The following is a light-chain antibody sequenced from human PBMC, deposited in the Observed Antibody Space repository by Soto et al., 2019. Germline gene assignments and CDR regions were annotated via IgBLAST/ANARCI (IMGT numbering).Light chain of an antibody. CDR2: GAW. Sequence: EIVMTQSPATLSVSPGERATLSCRASQSVGSNLAWYQQKRGQAPRPLIFGAWNRATDIPARFSGSGSGTEFTLTISSLQSEDYAVYYCQQYNDWRTFGQGTKLEIK. CDR1: QSVGSN. CDR3: QQYNDWRT. V-gene: IGKV3-15*01. J-gene: IGKJ2*01.